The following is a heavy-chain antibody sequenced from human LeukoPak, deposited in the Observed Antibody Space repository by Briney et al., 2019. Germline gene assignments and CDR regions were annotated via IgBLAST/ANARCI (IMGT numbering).Heavy chain of an antibody. CDR3: ARGAPYGDYSDY. Sequence: ASVKVSCKASGYTFTGYYMHWVRQAPGRGLEWMGWINPNSGGTNYAQKFQGWVTITRDTSISTAYMELSRLRSDDTAVYYCARGAPYGDYSDYWGQGTLVTVSS. CDR2: INPNSGGT. J-gene: IGHJ4*02. D-gene: IGHD4-17*01. CDR1: GYTFTGYY. V-gene: IGHV1-2*04.